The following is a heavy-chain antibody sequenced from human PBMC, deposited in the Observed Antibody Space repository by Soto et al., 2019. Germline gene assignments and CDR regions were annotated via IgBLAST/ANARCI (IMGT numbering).Heavy chain of an antibody. CDR2: IDPSDSYT. J-gene: IGHJ4*02. V-gene: IGHV5-10-1*01. CDR1: GYSFTSYW. Sequence: PGESLKISCKGSGYSFTSYWISWVRQMPGKGLEWMGRIDPSDSYTNYSPSFQGHVTISADKSISTAYLQWSSLKASDTAMYYCAILGCGGDCQYGHDDYWGQGTLVTVSS. CDR3: AILGCGGDCQYGHDDY. D-gene: IGHD2-21*02.